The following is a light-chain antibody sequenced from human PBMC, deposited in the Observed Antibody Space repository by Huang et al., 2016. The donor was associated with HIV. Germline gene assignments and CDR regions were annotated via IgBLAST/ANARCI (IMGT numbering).Light chain of an antibody. CDR2: GAS. Sequence: EIVMTQSPATLSVSPGDGATLSCRASESVSTNLAWYQQKPGQAPRLLICGASTRAAGIPATFSGSESATEFSLTISSLQSEDFAFYHCQQYNTWPWTFGQGTKVEI. CDR3: QQYNTWPWT. CDR1: ESVSTN. J-gene: IGKJ1*01. V-gene: IGKV3-15*01.